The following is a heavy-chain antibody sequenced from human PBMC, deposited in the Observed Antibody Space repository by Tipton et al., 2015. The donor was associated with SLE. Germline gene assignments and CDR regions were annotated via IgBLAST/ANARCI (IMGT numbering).Heavy chain of an antibody. Sequence: SLRLSCAASGFTFDDYGMSWVRQAPGKGLEWVSGINWNGGSTGYADSVKGRFTISRDNAKNSLYLQMNSLRAEDTAVYYCATADYYDSSGFFDYGGQGTLVTVSS. CDR1: GFTFDDYG. J-gene: IGHJ4*02. CDR2: INWNGGST. D-gene: IGHD3-22*01. CDR3: ATADYYDSSGFFDY. V-gene: IGHV3-20*04.